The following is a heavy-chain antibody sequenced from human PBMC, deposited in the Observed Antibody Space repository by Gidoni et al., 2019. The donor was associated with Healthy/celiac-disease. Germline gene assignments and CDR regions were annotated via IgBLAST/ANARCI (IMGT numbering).Heavy chain of an antibody. CDR3: ARDSVAAAGGDAFDI. CDR1: GFPFSSYA. D-gene: IGHD6-13*01. CDR2: ISYDGSNK. Sequence: QVQLVESGGGVVQPGRSLRLSCAASGFPFSSYAMHWVRQAPGKGLEWVAVISYDGSNKYYADSVKGRFTISRDNSKNTLYLQMNSLRAEDTAVYYCARDSVAAAGGDAFDIWGQGTMVTVSS. J-gene: IGHJ3*02. V-gene: IGHV3-30-3*01.